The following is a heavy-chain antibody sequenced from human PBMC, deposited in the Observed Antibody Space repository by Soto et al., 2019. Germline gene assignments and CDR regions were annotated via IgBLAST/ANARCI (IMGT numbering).Heavy chain of an antibody. CDR2: INQSGST. CDR1: GGSFRDYY. Sequence: SETLSLTCAVYGGSFRDYYWSWIRQPPGKGLEWIGEINQSGSTNQNPTLKSRVTISADTSKNQFSLKLNSVTAADTAVYCCARRPHSRSSGYYYCMDVWGKGITVTVSS. CDR3: ARRPHSRSSGYYYCMDV. D-gene: IGHD3-22*01. J-gene: IGHJ6*03. V-gene: IGHV4-34*01.